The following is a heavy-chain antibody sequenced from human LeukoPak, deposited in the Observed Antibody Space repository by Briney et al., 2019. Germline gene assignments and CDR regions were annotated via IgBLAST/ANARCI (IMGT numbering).Heavy chain of an antibody. CDR3: ARDLVVGIAAAGTY. D-gene: IGHD6-13*01. CDR2: FDPEDGET. Sequence: GASVKVSCKVSGYTLTELSMHWVRQAPGKGLEWMGGFDPEDGETIYAQKLQGRVTMTTDTSTGTAYMELRSLRSDDTAVYYCARDLVVGIAAAGTYWGQGTLVTVSS. V-gene: IGHV1-24*01. CDR1: GYTLTELS. J-gene: IGHJ4*02.